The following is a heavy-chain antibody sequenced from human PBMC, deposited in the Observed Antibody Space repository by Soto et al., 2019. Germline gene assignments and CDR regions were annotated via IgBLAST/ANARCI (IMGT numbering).Heavy chain of an antibody. CDR2: ISPMFGAA. D-gene: IGHD3-10*01. CDR3: AWEVQVHTPAFVY. CDR1: GGTFNTYA. Sequence: QVQLVQSGAEMKKPGSSVKVSCQSSGGTFNTYAMNWVRQAPGQGPEWMGDISPMFGAANYAPKFQGRVTITADESTGTSYMQLSSFTSEDTAVYFCAWEVQVHTPAFVYWGQGTLVTVSS. V-gene: IGHV1-69*19. J-gene: IGHJ4*02.